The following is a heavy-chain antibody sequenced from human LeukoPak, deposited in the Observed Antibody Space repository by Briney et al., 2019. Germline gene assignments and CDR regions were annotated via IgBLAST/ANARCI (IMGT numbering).Heavy chain of an antibody. CDR2: INHSGST. V-gene: IGHV4-34*01. Sequence: SETLSLTCAVYGGSFSGYYWSWIRQPPGKGLEWIGEINHSGSTNYNPSLKSRVTISVDTSKNQFSLKLSSVTAADTAVYYCARDHYGDRDFDYWGQGTLVTVSS. D-gene: IGHD4-17*01. CDR3: ARDHYGDRDFDY. J-gene: IGHJ4*02. CDR1: GGSFSGYY.